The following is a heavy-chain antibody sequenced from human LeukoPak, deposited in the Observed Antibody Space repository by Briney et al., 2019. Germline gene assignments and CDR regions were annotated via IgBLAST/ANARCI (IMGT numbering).Heavy chain of an antibody. CDR3: ARGCSGGSCYDY. J-gene: IGHJ4*02. V-gene: IGHV3-21*01. D-gene: IGHD2-15*01. CDR1: GFTFGSYS. CDR2: ISTSSDYI. Sequence: GGSLRLSCAASGFTFGSYSMNWVRQAPGKGLEWVSSISTSSDYIYYAGSVKGRFTISRDNAENSLFLQVNSLRAEDTAVYYCARGCSGGSCYDYWDQGTLVTVSS.